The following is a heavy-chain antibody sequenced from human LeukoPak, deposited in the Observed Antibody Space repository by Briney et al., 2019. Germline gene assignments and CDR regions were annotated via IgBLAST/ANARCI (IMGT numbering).Heavy chain of an antibody. J-gene: IGHJ4*02. CDR3: ARDSRRGLWPLGY. Sequence: PGGSLRLSCAASGFTFSSYGVHWVRQAPGKGLEWVAVIWYDGSNKYYADSVKGRFTISRDNSKNTLYLQMNSLRAEDTAVYYCARDSRRGLWPLGYWGQGTLVTVSS. CDR2: IWYDGSNK. D-gene: IGHD2/OR15-2a*01. CDR1: GFTFSSYG. V-gene: IGHV3-33*01.